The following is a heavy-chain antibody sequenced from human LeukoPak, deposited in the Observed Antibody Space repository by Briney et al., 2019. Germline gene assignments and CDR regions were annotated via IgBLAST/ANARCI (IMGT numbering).Heavy chain of an antibody. Sequence: SETLSLTCTVSGGSISSYYWSWIRQPAGKGLEWIGRIYPSETANYNPSLKSRVTMSVDTSKKQFSLRLTSVTAADTAVYYCARDPSYTSGYYDYWGQGTLVTVSS. J-gene: IGHJ4*01. CDR3: ARDPSYTSGYYDY. CDR2: IYPSETA. D-gene: IGHD6-19*01. CDR1: GGSISSYY. V-gene: IGHV4-4*07.